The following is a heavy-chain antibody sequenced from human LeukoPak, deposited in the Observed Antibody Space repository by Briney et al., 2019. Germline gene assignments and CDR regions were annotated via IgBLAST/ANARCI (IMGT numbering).Heavy chain of an antibody. J-gene: IGHJ6*02. CDR2: ISGYNGNT. V-gene: IGHV1-18*01. D-gene: IGHD3-10*01. CDR3: ARGGGSGSNGMGV. CDR1: GYTFTSYD. Sequence: ASVKVSCKASGYTFTSYDISWVRQAPGQGLEWMGWISGYNGNTNYGQKFQGRVTVTTDKSTSTAYMELRSLRSDDTAVYYCARGGGSGSNGMGVWGQGTTVTVSS.